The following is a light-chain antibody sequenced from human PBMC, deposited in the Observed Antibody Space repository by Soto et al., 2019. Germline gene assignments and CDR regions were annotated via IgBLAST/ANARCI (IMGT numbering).Light chain of an antibody. Sequence: EIVLTQSPATLSLSPGERATLSCRASQSVSSYLAWYQQKPGQAPRLLIYEASNRATGIPARFSGSGSGADFTLTISSLEPEDFALYYCQQHINWPLTFGGGTRWIS. CDR1: QSVSSY. J-gene: IGKJ4*01. CDR2: EAS. CDR3: QQHINWPLT. V-gene: IGKV3-11*01.